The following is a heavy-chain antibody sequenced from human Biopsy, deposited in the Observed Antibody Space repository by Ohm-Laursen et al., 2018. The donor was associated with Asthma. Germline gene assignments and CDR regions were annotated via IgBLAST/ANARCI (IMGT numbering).Heavy chain of an antibody. D-gene: IGHD1-1*01. CDR3: VRDGTDDAFDI. CDR1: GFSFSNFA. J-gene: IGHJ3*02. CDR2: ISKDASTQ. Sequence: SLRLSCSASGFSFSNFAIHWVRQAPGEGLEWVGVISKDASTQDYADSAKGRFTMARDNSKNTLDLQMNSLREEDTAVYYCVRDGTDDAFDIWGQGTVVSVSS. V-gene: IGHV3-30*06.